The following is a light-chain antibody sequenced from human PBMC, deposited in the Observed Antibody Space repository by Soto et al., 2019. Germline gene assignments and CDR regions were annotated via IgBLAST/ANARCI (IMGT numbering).Light chain of an antibody. V-gene: IGKV1-5*03. Sequence: DIQMTQSPSTLSASVGDRVTITCRASQSIINWLGWYQQKPGKAPKFLIYKASSLESGVPSRFSGSGSGTDFILTINRLQPDDFATYYCQQYNSFPWTFGQGTKVEIK. CDR3: QQYNSFPWT. J-gene: IGKJ1*01. CDR1: QSIINW. CDR2: KAS.